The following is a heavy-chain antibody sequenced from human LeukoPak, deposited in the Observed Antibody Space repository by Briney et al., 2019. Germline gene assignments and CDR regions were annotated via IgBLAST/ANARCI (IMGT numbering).Heavy chain of an antibody. CDR3: ARPAYDSIDPIRASTHFDL. CDR2: IYSGGST. CDR1: GFTVSSNY. D-gene: IGHD3-22*01. Sequence: GGSLRLSCAASGFTVSSNYMSWVRQAPGKGLEWVSVIYSGGSTYYADSVKGRFTISRDNSKNTLYLQMNSLRAEDTAVYYCARPAYDSIDPIRASTHFDLWGRGTLVTVSS. V-gene: IGHV3-53*01. J-gene: IGHJ2*01.